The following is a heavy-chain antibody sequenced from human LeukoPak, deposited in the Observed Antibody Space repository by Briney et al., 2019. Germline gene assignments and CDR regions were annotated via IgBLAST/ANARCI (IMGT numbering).Heavy chain of an antibody. D-gene: IGHD5-18*01. J-gene: IGHJ5*02. Sequence: GGSLRLSCAASGFTFSSYAMHWVRQAPGKGLEWVAVIVYDGSNKYYADSVKGRFTISRDNPKNTLYLQINSLRAEDTAVYYCATESGALRGYSYGPWGQGTLVTVSS. CDR3: ATESGALRGYSYGP. V-gene: IGHV3-30*04. CDR1: GFTFSSYA. CDR2: IVYDGSNK.